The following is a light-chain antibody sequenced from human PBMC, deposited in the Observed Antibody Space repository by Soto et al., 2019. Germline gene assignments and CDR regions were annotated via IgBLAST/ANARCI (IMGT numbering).Light chain of an antibody. CDR3: QLYSGSPWT. V-gene: IGKV3-20*01. CDR2: GVS. Sequence: EIVLTQSPGTLSLSPGERATLSCRASQTINNKYLAWYQQEPGQAPRLLIHGVSIRATGIPDRFSGSGSGTDFTLTISRLEPEDFAVYYCQLYSGSPWTFGQGTKVDMK. CDR1: QTINNKY. J-gene: IGKJ1*01.